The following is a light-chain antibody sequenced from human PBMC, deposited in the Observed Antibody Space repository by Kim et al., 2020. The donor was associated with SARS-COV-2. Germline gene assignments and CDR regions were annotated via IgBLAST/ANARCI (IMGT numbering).Light chain of an antibody. Sequence: VSPGERATLSCRASQSVSSNLAWYQQKPGQAPSLLIYGASTRATGIPARFSGSGSGTEFTLTISSLQSADFAVYYCQQYNNWPLTFGGGTKVDIK. CDR3: QQYNNWPLT. CDR2: GAS. V-gene: IGKV3-15*01. J-gene: IGKJ4*01. CDR1: QSVSSN.